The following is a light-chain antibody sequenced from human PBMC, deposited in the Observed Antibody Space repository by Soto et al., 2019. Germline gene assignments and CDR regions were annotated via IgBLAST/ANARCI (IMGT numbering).Light chain of an antibody. CDR2: GAS. J-gene: IGKJ4*02. CDR1: QSVCSN. Sequence: EVAMTQSPATLSVSPGERATLSCRASQSVCSNFAWYQQNPGQAPRLLVYGASTRATGIPARFSGSGSGTEVTRTSSSLQAEDLAGYYCQQYKNGPLALTFGGGTKVEIK. CDR3: QQYKNGPLALT. V-gene: IGKV3-15*01.